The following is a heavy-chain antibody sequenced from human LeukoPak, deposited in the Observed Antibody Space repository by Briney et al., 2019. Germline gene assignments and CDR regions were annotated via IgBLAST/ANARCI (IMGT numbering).Heavy chain of an antibody. Sequence: ASVKVSCKASGGTFSSYAISWVRQAPGQGLEWMGGIIPIFGTANYAQKFQGRVTITADESTSTAYMELSSLRSEDTAVYYCARGSGTVTTLPGTYAVVMLLVGHAFDIWGQGTMVTVSS. CDR2: IIPIFGTA. CDR3: ARGSGTVTTLPGTYAVVMLLVGHAFDI. V-gene: IGHV1-69*13. J-gene: IGHJ3*02. D-gene: IGHD4-17*01. CDR1: GGTFSSYA.